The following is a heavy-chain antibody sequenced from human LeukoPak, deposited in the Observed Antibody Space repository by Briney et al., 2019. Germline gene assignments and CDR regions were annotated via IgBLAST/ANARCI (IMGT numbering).Heavy chain of an antibody. CDR3: ARTYSGGSFPGPNWFDP. Sequence: GGSLRLSCAASGFTFSSYSMNWVRQAPGKGLEWVSSISSSSSYIYYADSVKGRFTISRDSAKNSLYLQMNSLRAEDTAVYYCARTYSGGSFPGPNWFDPWGQGTLVTVSS. J-gene: IGHJ5*02. CDR2: ISSSSSYI. V-gene: IGHV3-21*01. CDR1: GFTFSSYS. D-gene: IGHD2-15*01.